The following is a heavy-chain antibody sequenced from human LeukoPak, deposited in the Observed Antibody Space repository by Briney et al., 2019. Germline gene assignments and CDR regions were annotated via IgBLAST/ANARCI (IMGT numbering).Heavy chain of an antibody. CDR2: INHSGST. D-gene: IGHD5-18*01. CDR3: ARGTAMGAFDY. J-gene: IGHJ4*02. Sequence: SKTLSLTCAVYGGSFSGYYWSWIRQPPGKGLEWIGEINHSGSTNYNPPLKSRVTISVDTSKNQFSLKLSSVTAADTAVYYCARGTAMGAFDYWGQGTMVTVSS. V-gene: IGHV4-34*01. CDR1: GGSFSGYY.